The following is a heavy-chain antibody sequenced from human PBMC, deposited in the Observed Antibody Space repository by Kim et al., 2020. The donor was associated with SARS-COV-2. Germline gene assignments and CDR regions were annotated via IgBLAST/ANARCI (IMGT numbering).Heavy chain of an antibody. CDR2: ITSSSTYI. V-gene: IGHV3-21*01. CDR3: VRGGKYFDL. CDR1: GFTFSSYS. Sequence: GGSLRLSCAGSGFTFSSYSMHWVRQAPGKGLEWVSSITSSSTYIYYADSVTGRFTISRDNAKNSLSLQMNSLRAEDAAVYYCVRGGKYFDLWGRGTLVTV. D-gene: IGHD3-10*01. J-gene: IGHJ2*01.